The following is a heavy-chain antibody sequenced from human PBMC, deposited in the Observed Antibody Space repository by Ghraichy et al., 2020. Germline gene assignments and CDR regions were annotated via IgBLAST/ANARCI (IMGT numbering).Heavy chain of an antibody. V-gene: IGHV3-74*01. CDR1: GLTFSNYW. Sequence: GALRLSCAASGLTFSNYWMHWVRQAPGKGLVWVSRINSDGSSTSYADSVKGRFTISRDNTKNTLYLQMNSLRAEDTAVYYCAKGGRAHFDYWGQGTLVTVSS. CDR2: INSDGSST. CDR3: AKGGRAHFDY. J-gene: IGHJ4*02. D-gene: IGHD3-16*01.